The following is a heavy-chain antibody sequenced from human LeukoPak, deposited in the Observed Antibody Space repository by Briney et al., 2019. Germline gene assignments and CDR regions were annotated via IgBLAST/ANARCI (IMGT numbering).Heavy chain of an antibody. D-gene: IGHD3-22*01. CDR2: IYYSGST. J-gene: IGHJ5*02. CDR3: PRDYSAWYYDSSGYYSWFDP. Sequence: PSETLSLTCTVSGGSISSGDYYWSWIRQPPGKGLEWIGYIYYSGSTYYNPPLKSRVTISVDTSKNQFSLKLSSVAAADTAVYYCPRDYSAWYYDSSGYYSWFDPWGQGTLVTVSS. V-gene: IGHV4-30-4*08. CDR1: GGSISSGDYY.